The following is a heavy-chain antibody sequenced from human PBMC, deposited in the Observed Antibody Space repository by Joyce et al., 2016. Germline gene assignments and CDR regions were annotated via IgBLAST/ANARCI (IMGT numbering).Heavy chain of an antibody. D-gene: IGHD3-10*01. CDR1: GGTFSSYN. V-gene: IGHV1-69*01. CDR2: IMTIVGTA. CDR3: ARVVSGSYYFVMDV. J-gene: IGHJ6*02. Sequence: QVQLLQSGAEVKKPGSSVNVSCKASGGTFSSYNISWVRQAPGQGLEWMGGIMTIVGTANIAQKFQGRLTITADESSSTAYMERSSLRSEDTAVYYCARVVSGSYYFVMDVWGQGTTVTVSS.